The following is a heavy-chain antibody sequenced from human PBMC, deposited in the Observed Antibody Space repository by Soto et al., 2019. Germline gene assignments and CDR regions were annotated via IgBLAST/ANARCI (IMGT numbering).Heavy chain of an antibody. CDR3: ARGDCVGGTCYSLAGSFYYYMDV. J-gene: IGHJ6*03. Sequence: EVQLVESGGGLVQPGGSLRLSCAASGFTFSNYWMYWVRQAPGKGLVWVSRINSDGSVSSYADSVKGRLTISRDNVKYTLYLQMDRLRAEDTAVYYCARGDCVGGTCYSLAGSFYYYMDVWGKGTTVTVFS. CDR1: GFTFSNYW. CDR2: INSDGSVS. D-gene: IGHD2-15*01. V-gene: IGHV3-74*01.